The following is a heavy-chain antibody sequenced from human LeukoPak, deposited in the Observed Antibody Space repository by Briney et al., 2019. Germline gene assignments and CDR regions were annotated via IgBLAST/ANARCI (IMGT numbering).Heavy chain of an antibody. CDR1: GFTFKFYS. V-gene: IGHV3-48*01. CDR2: ISTNTTTI. J-gene: IGHJ4*02. Sequence: GGSLRLSCAASGFTFKFYSMNWVRQAPGKGLEWVSYISTNTTTIYYADSVKGRFTISRDNAKNSLYLQMNSLKTEDTAVYYCTTGGPEYYDSSGYPFDYWGQGTLVTVSS. CDR3: TTGGPEYYDSSGYPFDY. D-gene: IGHD3-22*01.